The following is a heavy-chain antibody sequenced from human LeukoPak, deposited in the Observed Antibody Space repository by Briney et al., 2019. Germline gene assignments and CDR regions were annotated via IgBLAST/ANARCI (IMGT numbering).Heavy chain of an antibody. D-gene: IGHD6-19*01. CDR2: VADDGKDK. J-gene: IGHJ4*02. CDR3: ARDRHIAGAGYYFDY. Sequence: GESLGLSCAASGFTFSNYAMTWVRQAPGKGLEWVAVVADDGKDKHYVESVKGRFTISRDNSKNTLYLQMNSLRVEDTAVYYCARDRHIAGAGYYFDYWGQGTLVTVSS. V-gene: IGHV3-30*04. CDR1: GFTFSNYA.